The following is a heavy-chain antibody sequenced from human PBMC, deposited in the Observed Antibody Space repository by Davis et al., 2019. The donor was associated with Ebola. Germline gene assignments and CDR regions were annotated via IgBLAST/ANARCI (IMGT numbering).Heavy chain of an antibody. CDR1: GGSISSGGYY. CDR3: ARHCRYYYDSSGYYSTYYFDY. V-gene: IGHV4-39*01. Sequence: SETLSLTCTVSGGSISSGGYYWSWIRQPPGKGLEWIGSIYYSGSTYYNPSLKSRVTISVDTSKNQFSLKLSSVTAADTAVYYCARHCRYYYDSSGYYSTYYFDYWGQGTLVTVSS. CDR2: IYYSGST. J-gene: IGHJ4*02. D-gene: IGHD3-22*01.